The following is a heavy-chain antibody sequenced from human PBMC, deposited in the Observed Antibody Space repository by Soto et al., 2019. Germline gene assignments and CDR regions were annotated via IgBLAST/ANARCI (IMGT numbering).Heavy chain of an antibody. D-gene: IGHD5-12*01. CDR3: ARAIVDIVATIEDWELDY. Sequence: PAETLSLTCTVSGCSVSSSSYYGGWIHQPPGKGLEWIGYIYYSGSTYYNPSLKSRVTISVDTSKDQFSLKLSSVTAADTAVYYCARAIVDIVATIEDWELDYWGQGTLVTVSS. CDR2: IYYSGST. V-gene: IGHV4-30-4*08. CDR1: GCSVSSSSYY. J-gene: IGHJ4*02.